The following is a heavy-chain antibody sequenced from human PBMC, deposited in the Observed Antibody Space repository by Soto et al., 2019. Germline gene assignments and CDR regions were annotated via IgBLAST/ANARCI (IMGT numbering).Heavy chain of an antibody. CDR2: IKNDGSGT. J-gene: IGHJ4*02. D-gene: IGHD3-22*01. CDR3: LRGDGDYYDGNGYLGRH. V-gene: IGHV3-74*01. CDR1: GFTFSTYW. Sequence: EVQLVESGGGLVQPGGSLRLSCAASGFTFSTYWMHWVRQAPGKGLVWVSRIKNDGSGTYYVDSVEGRFTISRDNAKNTLYLQMNRLRSEDTAVCYCLRGDGDYYDGNGYLGRHWGQGALVTVSA.